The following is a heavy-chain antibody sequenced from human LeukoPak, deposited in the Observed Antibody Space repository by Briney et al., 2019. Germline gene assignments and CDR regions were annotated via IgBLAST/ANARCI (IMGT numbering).Heavy chain of an antibody. V-gene: IGHV3-74*01. D-gene: IGHD6-19*01. J-gene: IGHJ4*02. CDR3: ARALAVAAHDY. CDR1: RFTFSSYW. CDR2: INSDGRST. Sequence: PGGSLRLSCAASRFTFSSYWMHWVRQAPGKGLVWVSHINSDGRSTSYADSVKGRFTISRDNAKNTLYLQMNSLRAEDTAVYYCARALAVAAHDYWGQGTLVTVSS.